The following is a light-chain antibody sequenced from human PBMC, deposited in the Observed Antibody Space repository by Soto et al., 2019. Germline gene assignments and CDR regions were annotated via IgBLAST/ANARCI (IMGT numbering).Light chain of an antibody. Sequence: QSVLTQPASVSGSPGQSITISCTGTSSNVGSYKLVSWYQQHPRKAPNLMIFEVNKRPSGVSNRFSGSKSGNTTSQSISGLKVEDEADYYCCSSGGSPTYVFGTGTKLTVL. V-gene: IGLV2-23*02. J-gene: IGLJ1*01. CDR3: CSSGGSPTYV. CDR1: SSNVGSYKL. CDR2: EVN.